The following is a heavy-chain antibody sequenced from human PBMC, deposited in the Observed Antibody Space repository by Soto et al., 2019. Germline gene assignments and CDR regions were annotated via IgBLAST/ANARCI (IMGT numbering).Heavy chain of an antibody. D-gene: IGHD6-13*01. CDR1: GGSISSYH. CDR3: ARALSSAAGLYFDY. V-gene: IGHV4-4*07. CDR2: IHTTDST. Sequence: QVQLQESGPGLVKPSETLSLTCTVSGGSISSYHWSWIRQPAGKGMEWVGRIHTTDSTNYNPSLKSRVTMSIDTSNNQFSLKLYSLTAADTAVYYCARALSSAAGLYFDYWGQGTLVTVSS. J-gene: IGHJ4*02.